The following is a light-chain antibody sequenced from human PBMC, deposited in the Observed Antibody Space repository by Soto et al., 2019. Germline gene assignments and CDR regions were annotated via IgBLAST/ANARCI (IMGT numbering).Light chain of an antibody. Sequence: EIVMTQSPGTLSVSPGERVTLSCRASQSVSSSLAWYQQKPGQAPRLLIYGASTRATGISARFSGSGSGTEFTLTISSLQSEYFAVYHCHQYNDWPQTFGQGTKVEIK. V-gene: IGKV3-15*01. CDR3: HQYNDWPQT. CDR1: QSVSSS. J-gene: IGKJ1*01. CDR2: GAS.